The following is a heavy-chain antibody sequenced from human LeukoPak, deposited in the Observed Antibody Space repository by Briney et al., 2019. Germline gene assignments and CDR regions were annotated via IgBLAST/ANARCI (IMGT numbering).Heavy chain of an antibody. Sequence: PSETLSLTCTVSSGSIRTSYCSWIRQPPGKGLEWIGHIYYSGSTNYNPSLKSRVTISVDTSRNQFSLKLSSVTAADTAVYYCARAPNPDFLDDWGQGTLVTVSS. CDR3: ARAPNPDFLDD. CDR1: SGSIRTSY. D-gene: IGHD2-8*01. CDR2: IYYSGST. J-gene: IGHJ4*02. V-gene: IGHV4-59*01.